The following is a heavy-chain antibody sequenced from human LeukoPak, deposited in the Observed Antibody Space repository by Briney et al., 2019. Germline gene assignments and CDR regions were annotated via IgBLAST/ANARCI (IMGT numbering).Heavy chain of an antibody. J-gene: IGHJ4*02. Sequence: ASVTLSFKASEYTFTDYYLHWVRQAPGQGPELMGWINPVSGGTHYLGKFQDRVTLTRDTSINTAQMELCRLRSDDTAVYSCVRATFLYCGSTSCLFDFWGQGNLVTVSS. CDR1: EYTFTDYY. V-gene: IGHV1-2*02. D-gene: IGHD2-2*01. CDR3: VRATFLYCGSTSCLFDF. CDR2: INPVSGGT.